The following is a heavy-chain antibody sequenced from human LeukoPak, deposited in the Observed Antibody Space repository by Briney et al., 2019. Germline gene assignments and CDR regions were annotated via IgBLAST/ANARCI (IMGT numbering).Heavy chain of an antibody. Sequence: PSETLSLTCTVSGGSMNSYYWSWIRQPAGKGLEWIGRIYSSGSTIYNPPLKSRVTISVDTSKNQFSLKLSSVTAADTAVYYCARDSAVGAFDYWGQGTLVTVSS. CDR1: GGSMNSYY. V-gene: IGHV4-4*07. D-gene: IGHD1-26*01. J-gene: IGHJ4*02. CDR3: ARDSAVGAFDY. CDR2: IYSSGST.